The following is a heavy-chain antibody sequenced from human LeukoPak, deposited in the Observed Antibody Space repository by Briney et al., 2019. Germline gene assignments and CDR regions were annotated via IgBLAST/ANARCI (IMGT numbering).Heavy chain of an antibody. V-gene: IGHV3-21*04. CDR1: GFTFSSYS. Sequence: GGSLRLSCAASGFTFSSYSMNWVRQAPGKGLEWVSSISSSSSYIYYADSVKGRFTISRDNAKNSLYLQMNSLRAEDTAVYFCAKQPYQYVSGSPRWFDPWGQGTLVTVSS. D-gene: IGHD3-10*01. J-gene: IGHJ5*02. CDR3: AKQPYQYVSGSPRWFDP. CDR2: ISSSSSYI.